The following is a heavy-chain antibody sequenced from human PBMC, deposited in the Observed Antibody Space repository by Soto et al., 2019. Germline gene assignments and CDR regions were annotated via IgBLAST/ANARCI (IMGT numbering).Heavy chain of an antibody. Sequence: VQLVESGGGLIQPGESLRLSCAAFGFTISGKKYVAWVRQAPGKGLEWVGPMSTSGTLNYNPSLKSRVTVSIDTFKNEFSLNLRSVTAADTAVYFCVRVINFRGIDVWGQGTTVTVS. CDR2: MSTSGTL. CDR1: GFTISGKKY. CDR3: VRVINFRGIDV. V-gene: IGHV4-4*07. J-gene: IGHJ6*02.